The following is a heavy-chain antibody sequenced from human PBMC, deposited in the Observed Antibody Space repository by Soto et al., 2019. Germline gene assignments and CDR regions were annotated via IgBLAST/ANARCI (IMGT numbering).Heavy chain of an antibody. CDR3: AKEADISGYNPYY. V-gene: IGHV3-23*01. CDR2: ISGSGGST. J-gene: IGHJ4*02. D-gene: IGHD3-22*01. CDR1: GFTFSSYA. Sequence: PGGSLRLSSAASGFTFSSYAMTWVRQAPGKGLEWVSVISGSGGSTHYADSVKGRSTIARDNSKNTLYLQVNSLRAEDTAVYYCAKEADISGYNPYYWGQGTQVTVSS.